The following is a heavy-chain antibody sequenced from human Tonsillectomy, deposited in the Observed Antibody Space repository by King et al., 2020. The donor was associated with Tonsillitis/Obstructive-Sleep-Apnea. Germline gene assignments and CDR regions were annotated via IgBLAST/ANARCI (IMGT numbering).Heavy chain of an antibody. V-gene: IGHV7-4-1*02. CDR1: GYTFISYA. Sequence: QLVESGSGLKKPGASVKVSCKASGYTFISYAMNWVRQAPGQGLEWMGWINTNTGNPTYAQGFTGRFVFSLDTSVSTAYLQISSLKAEDTAVYYCARDIAYDFWSRSYYMDVWGKGTTVTVSS. CDR3: ARDIAYDFWSRSYYMDV. J-gene: IGHJ6*03. D-gene: IGHD3-3*01. CDR2: INTNTGNP.